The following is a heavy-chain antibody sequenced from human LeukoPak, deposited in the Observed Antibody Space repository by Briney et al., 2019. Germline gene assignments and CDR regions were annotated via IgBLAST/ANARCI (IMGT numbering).Heavy chain of an antibody. CDR2: ISGSGGST. CDR1: GFILSNYA. V-gene: IGHV3-23*01. D-gene: IGHD6-13*01. Sequence: GGSLRLSCEASGFILSNYAMSWVRQAPGKGLEWVSTISGSGGSTYYADSVKGRFTLSGDNSKNTLYLQMNSPRAEDTAVYYCAILPGYSSSWYEVDYWGQGTLVTVSS. J-gene: IGHJ4*02. CDR3: AILPGYSSSWYEVDY.